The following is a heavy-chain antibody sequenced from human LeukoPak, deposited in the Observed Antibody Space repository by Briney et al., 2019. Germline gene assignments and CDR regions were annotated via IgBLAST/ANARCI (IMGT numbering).Heavy chain of an antibody. J-gene: IGHJ4*02. CDR1: GVSISSSSYY. CDR2: IYYSGST. V-gene: IGHV4-61*01. Sequence: SETLSLTCTVSGVSISSSSYYWSWIRQPPGKGLEWIGYIYYSGSTNYNPSLKSRVTISVDTSKNQFSLKLSSVTAADTAVYYCARAYVDTAMGDPRNFDYWGQGTLVTVSS. D-gene: IGHD5-18*01. CDR3: ARAYVDTAMGDPRNFDY.